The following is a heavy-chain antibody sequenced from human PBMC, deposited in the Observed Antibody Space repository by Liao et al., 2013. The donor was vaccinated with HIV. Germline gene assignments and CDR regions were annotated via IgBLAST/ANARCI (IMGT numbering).Heavy chain of an antibody. Sequence: QVQLQESGPGLVRPSETLSLTCTVSDGSITRYFWSWIRQPPGSGLEWIGYVSYSGTSNYNPSLKSRVTISIDTSKNQFSLKLTSVTAADTAVYYCARGLREGVDYDVLTGSISSDWYFDLWAVHPGHCLL. CDR2: VSYSGTS. J-gene: IGHJ2*01. CDR1: DGSITRYF. V-gene: IGHV4-59*01. D-gene: IGHD3-9*01. CDR3: ARGLREGVDYDVLTGSISSDWYFDL.